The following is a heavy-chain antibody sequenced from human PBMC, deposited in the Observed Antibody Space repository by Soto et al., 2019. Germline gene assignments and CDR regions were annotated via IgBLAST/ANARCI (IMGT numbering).Heavy chain of an antibody. V-gene: IGHV3-74*01. CDR2: INSDGSST. J-gene: IGHJ4*02. D-gene: IGHD1-26*01. CDR1: GFTFSSYW. CDR3: ARLVSAAANDY. Sequence: HPGGSMRLSCAASGFTFSSYWMHWVRQAPGKGLVWVSRINSDGSSTSYADSVKGRFTISRDNAKNTLYLQMNSLRAEDTAVYYCARLVSAAANDYWGQGTLVTVSS.